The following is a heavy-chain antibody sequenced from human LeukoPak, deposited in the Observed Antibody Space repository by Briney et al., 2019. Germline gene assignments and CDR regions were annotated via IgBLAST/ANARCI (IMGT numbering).Heavy chain of an antibody. CDR3: ARRTRWYFDY. CDR1: GGSISSSNYY. CDR2: IYYSGST. D-gene: IGHD1/OR15-1a*01. V-gene: IGHV4-31*03. Sequence: SETLSLTCTVSGGSISSSNYYWGWIRQHPGKGLEWIGYIYYSGSTYYNPSLKSRVTISVDTSKNQFSLKLSSVTAADTAVYYCARRTRWYFDYWGQGTLVTVSS. J-gene: IGHJ4*02.